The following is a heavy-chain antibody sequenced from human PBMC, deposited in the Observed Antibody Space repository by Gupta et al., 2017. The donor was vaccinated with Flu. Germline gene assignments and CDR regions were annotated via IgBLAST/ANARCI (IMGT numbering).Heavy chain of an antibody. CDR2: IYYSGST. D-gene: IGHD5-18*01. J-gene: IGHJ5*02. CDR3: ARESSSNKIQLYFDP. V-gene: IGHV4-31*03. CDR1: GGSISSGGYY. Sequence: QVQLQESGPGLVKPSQTLSLTCTVSGGSISSGGYYWSWIRQHPGKGLEWIGYIYYSGSTYYNPSLKSRVTISVDTSKNQFSLKLSSVTAADTAVYYCARESSSNKIQLYFDPWGQGTLVTVSS.